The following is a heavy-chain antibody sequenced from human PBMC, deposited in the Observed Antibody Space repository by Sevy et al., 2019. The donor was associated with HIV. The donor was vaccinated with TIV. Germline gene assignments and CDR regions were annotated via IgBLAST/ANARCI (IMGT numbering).Heavy chain of an antibody. CDR1: GFTFSSYA. J-gene: IGHJ4*02. D-gene: IGHD3-9*01. V-gene: IGHV3-30-3*01. CDR3: ARGWSENYDILTGYYRPLDY. CDR2: ISYDGSNK. Sequence: GGSLRLSCAASGFTFSSYAMHWVRQAPGKGLEWVAVISYDGSNKYHADSVKGRFTISRDNSKNTLYLQMNSLRAEDTAVYYCARGWSENYDILTGYYRPLDYWGQGTLVTVSS.